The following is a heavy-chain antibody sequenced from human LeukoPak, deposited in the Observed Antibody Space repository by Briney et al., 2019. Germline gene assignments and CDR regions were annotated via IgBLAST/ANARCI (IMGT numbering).Heavy chain of an antibody. J-gene: IGHJ4*02. V-gene: IGHV3-23*01. CDR1: GFTFSSYA. CDR3: AKGPYSSSSGIYYFDY. CDR2: ISGSGGST. D-gene: IGHD6-6*01. Sequence: GGSLRLSCAASGFTFSSYAMTWVRQAPGKGLEWVSAISGSGGSTYYADSVKGRFTISRDNSKNTLYLQMNSLRAEDTAVYYCAKGPYSSSSGIYYFDYWGQGTLVTVSS.